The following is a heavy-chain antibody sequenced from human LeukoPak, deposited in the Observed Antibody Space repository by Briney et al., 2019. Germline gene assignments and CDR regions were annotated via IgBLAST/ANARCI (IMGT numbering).Heavy chain of an antibody. D-gene: IGHD2-21*01. Sequence: SETLSLTCAVYGGSFSGYYWSWIRQPPGKGLEWIGEINHSGSTNYNPSLKSRVTISVDTSKNQFSLKLSSVTAADTAVYYCARAVGRILDYWGQGTLVTVSS. CDR1: GGSFSGYY. J-gene: IGHJ4*02. V-gene: IGHV4-34*01. CDR3: ARAVGRILDY. CDR2: INHSGST.